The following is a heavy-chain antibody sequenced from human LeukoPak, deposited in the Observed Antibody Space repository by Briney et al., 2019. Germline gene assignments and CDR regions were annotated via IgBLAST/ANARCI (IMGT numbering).Heavy chain of an antibody. CDR1: GFTVSSNS. CDR3: ARALRIDY. J-gene: IGHJ4*02. Sequence: GGSLRLSCTVSGFTVSSNSMSWVRQAPGKGLEWVSFIYSDNTHYSDSVKGRFTISRDNAKNSLYLQMNSLRAEDTAVYYCARALRIDYWGQGTLVTVSS. V-gene: IGHV3-53*01. CDR2: IYSDNT. D-gene: IGHD3-10*01.